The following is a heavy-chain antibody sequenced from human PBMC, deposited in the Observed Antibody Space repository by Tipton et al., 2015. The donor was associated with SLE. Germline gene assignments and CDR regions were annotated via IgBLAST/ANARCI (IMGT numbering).Heavy chain of an antibody. V-gene: IGHV4-34*01. J-gene: IGHJ3*02. D-gene: IGHD3-10*01. CDR3: ARTTYFYGSGSYYPYDAFDI. Sequence: TLSLTCAVYGGSFSGYYCSWIRQPPGKGLAWIGHISHSGSTHYNPSLKSRVTISVDTSKNQFSLKLSSVTAADTAVYYCARTTYFYGSGSYYPYDAFDIWGQGTMVTVSS. CDR2: ISHSGST. CDR1: GGSFSGYY.